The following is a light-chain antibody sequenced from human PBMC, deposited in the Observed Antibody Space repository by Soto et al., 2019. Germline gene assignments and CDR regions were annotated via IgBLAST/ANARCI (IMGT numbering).Light chain of an antibody. Sequence: DFQMTQSPSYLSASIGDIVTVSCRASQDISDHVAWYQQKPGKPPKLLIYSASTLYSGVPSRFSGSGSGTNFTLTIGSVQPEDFATYYCQKLVSSPWTFGQGTKVDI. V-gene: IGKV1-27*01. J-gene: IGKJ1*01. CDR2: SAS. CDR3: QKLVSSPWT. CDR1: QDISDH.